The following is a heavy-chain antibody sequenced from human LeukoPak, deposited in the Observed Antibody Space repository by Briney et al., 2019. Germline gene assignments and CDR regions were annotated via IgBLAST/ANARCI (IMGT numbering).Heavy chain of an antibody. V-gene: IGHV3-21*01. CDR1: GFTFSTYS. Sequence: GGSLRLSCAASGFTFSTYSMKWVRQAPGKGLEWVSSISTSSSSIYYADSVKGRFTISRDNAKNLLYLQMNGLRAEDTAVYYCARMWAEYCSSTSCYGFDYWGQGTLVTVSS. CDR3: ARMWAEYCSSTSCYGFDY. D-gene: IGHD2-2*01. CDR2: ISTSSSSI. J-gene: IGHJ4*02.